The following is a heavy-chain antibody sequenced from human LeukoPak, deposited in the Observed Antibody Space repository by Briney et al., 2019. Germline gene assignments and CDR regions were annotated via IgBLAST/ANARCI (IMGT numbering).Heavy chain of an antibody. CDR2: IYHSGST. CDR1: GGSISSGGYY. J-gene: IGHJ5*02. V-gene: IGHV4-30-2*01. Sequence: SETLSLTCTVSGGSISSGGYYWSWIRQPPGKGLEWIGYIYHSGSTYYNPSLKSRVTISVDRSKNQFSLKLSSVTAADTAVYYCARSLAAAGTGWFDPWGQGTLVTVSS. CDR3: ARSLAAAGTGWFDP. D-gene: IGHD6-13*01.